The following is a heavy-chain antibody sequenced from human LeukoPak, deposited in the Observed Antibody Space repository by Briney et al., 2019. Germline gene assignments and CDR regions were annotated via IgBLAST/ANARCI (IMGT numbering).Heavy chain of an antibody. CDR2: ISYDGRNE. CDR1: GFTFTSFA. Sequence: GGSLRLSCAASGFTFTSFAMHWVRQAPGEGLEWVSLISYDGRNENYADSVKGRFTISRDNPKNTLYLQMSNLRTDDTAMYYCVRDLQYYGSGNIGYWGLGTLVTVSS. J-gene: IGHJ4*02. V-gene: IGHV3-30*04. D-gene: IGHD3-10*01. CDR3: VRDLQYYGSGNIGY.